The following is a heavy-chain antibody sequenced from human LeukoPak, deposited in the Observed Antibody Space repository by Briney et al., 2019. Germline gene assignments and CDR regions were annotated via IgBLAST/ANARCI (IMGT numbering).Heavy chain of an antibody. Sequence: PSETLSLTCTVSGGSISSYYWSWIRQPPRKGLEWIGYIYYSGSTNYNPSLKSRVTISVDTSKNQFSLKLSSVTAADTAVYYCARSITSTGTGDYWGQGTLVTVSS. D-gene: IGHD4-17*01. CDR3: ARSITSTGTGDY. CDR2: IYYSGST. V-gene: IGHV4-59*01. J-gene: IGHJ4*02. CDR1: GGSISSYY.